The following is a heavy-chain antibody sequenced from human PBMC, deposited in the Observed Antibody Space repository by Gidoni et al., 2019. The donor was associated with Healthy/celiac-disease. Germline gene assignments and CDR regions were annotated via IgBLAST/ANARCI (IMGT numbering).Heavy chain of an antibody. CDR3: ARDYCSSTSCQINWFDP. D-gene: IGHD2-2*01. CDR2: IYHRGST. J-gene: IGHJ5*02. CDR1: GGSISSSNW. V-gene: IGHV4-4*02. Sequence: QVQLQESGPGLVKPSGTLSLTCAVSGGSISSSNWWSWVRQPPGKGLEWIGEIYHRGSTNYNPSLKSRVTISVDKSKNQFSLKLSSVTAADTAVYYCARDYCSSTSCQINWFDPWGQGTLVTVSS.